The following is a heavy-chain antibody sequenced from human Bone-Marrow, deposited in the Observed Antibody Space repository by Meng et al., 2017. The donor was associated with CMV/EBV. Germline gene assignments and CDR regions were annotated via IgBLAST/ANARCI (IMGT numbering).Heavy chain of an antibody. J-gene: IGHJ4*02. D-gene: IGHD3-16*02. V-gene: IGHV1-69*01. CDR3: ARDDRMITFGGVIVRLDY. Sequence: TLRTYAISSQGMGPGQGLDWLGRIFPTFGTVNSAQQFQGPVTLTADQSTTTAYTALSSLRSQDTAVYYCARDDRMITFGGVIVRLDYWGQGTLVTVSS. CDR2: IFPTFGTV. CDR1: TLRTYA.